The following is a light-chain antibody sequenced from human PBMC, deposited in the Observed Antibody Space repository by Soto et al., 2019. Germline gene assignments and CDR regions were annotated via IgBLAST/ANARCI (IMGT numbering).Light chain of an antibody. CDR3: QQYNKWPPT. Sequence: EIVMTQSPATLSASPGERATLSCRAIQSVSSKLAWYQQKPGQAPRLLIYGASTRATGIAARFSGSGSGTKFTLTISSLQPEDFAVYYCQQYNKWPPTFGQGTRLEIK. CDR2: GAS. CDR1: QSVSSK. J-gene: IGKJ5*01. V-gene: IGKV3-15*01.